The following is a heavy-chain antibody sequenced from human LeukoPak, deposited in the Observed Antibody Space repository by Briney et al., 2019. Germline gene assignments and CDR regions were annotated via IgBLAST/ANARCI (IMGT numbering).Heavy chain of an antibody. V-gene: IGHV3-66*01. Sequence: PGGSLRLSCAASGFTVSSNYMSWVRQAPGRGLEWVSVIYSGGSTYYADSVKGRFTISRDNSKNTLFLQMNSLRAGDTAVYYCARVSLGYCTNGVCPPPDYWGQGTLVTVSS. CDR3: ARVSLGYCTNGVCPPPDY. CDR2: IYSGGST. J-gene: IGHJ4*02. D-gene: IGHD2-8*01. CDR1: GFTVSSNY.